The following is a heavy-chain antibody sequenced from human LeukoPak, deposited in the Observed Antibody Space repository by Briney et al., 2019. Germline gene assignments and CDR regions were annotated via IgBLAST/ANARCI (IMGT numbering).Heavy chain of an antibody. CDR2: INPNSGGT. J-gene: IGHJ3*02. D-gene: IGHD1-26*01. Sequence: GASVKVSCKASGYTFTGYYMHWVRQAPGQGLEWMGWINPNSGGTNYAQKFQGRVTMTRDTSISTAYMELSRLRSDDTAVYYCATPSGWESLEAFDIWGQGTMVTVSS. CDR1: GYTFTGYY. V-gene: IGHV1-2*02. CDR3: ATPSGWESLEAFDI.